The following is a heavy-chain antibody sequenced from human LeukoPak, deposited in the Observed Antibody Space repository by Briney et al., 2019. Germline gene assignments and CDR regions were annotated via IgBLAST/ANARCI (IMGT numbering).Heavy chain of an antibody. V-gene: IGHV1-69*13. CDR3: ARWAGDSSAWYPALFDY. CDR2: IIPISGTA. Sequence: GASVKVSCKASGGTFSNHAISWVRQAPGQGLEWMGVIIPISGTANYAQKFQGRVTITADASTSTVYMELSSLTSDDTAVYYCARWAGDSSAWYPALFDYWGQGTLVTASS. J-gene: IGHJ4*02. CDR1: GGTFSNHA. D-gene: IGHD6-13*01.